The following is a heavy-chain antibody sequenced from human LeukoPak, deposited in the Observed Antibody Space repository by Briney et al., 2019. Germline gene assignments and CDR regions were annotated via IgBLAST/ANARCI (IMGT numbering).Heavy chain of an antibody. Sequence: PSEALSLTCTVSGGSISSYYWSWIRQPAGKGLEWIGRIYTSGSTNYNPSLKRRVTMSVDTSKNQFSLKLSSVTAADTAVYYCASLDSSGYKDYWGQGTLVTVSS. CDR3: ASLDSSGYKDY. CDR2: IYTSGST. J-gene: IGHJ4*02. D-gene: IGHD3-22*01. CDR1: GGSISSYY. V-gene: IGHV4-4*07.